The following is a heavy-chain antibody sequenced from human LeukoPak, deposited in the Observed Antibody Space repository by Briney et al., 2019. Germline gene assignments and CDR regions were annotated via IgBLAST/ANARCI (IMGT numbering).Heavy chain of an antibody. Sequence: GGSLRLSCTASGFTFGDYAMSWFRQAPGKGLEWVGFIRSKAYGGTTEYAASVKGRFTISRDDSKSIAYLQMNSLKTEDTAVYYCSRDSSGYSFDYWGQGTLVTVSS. CDR1: GFTFGDYA. CDR2: IRSKAYGGTT. V-gene: IGHV3-49*03. CDR3: SRDSSGYSFDY. J-gene: IGHJ4*02. D-gene: IGHD3-22*01.